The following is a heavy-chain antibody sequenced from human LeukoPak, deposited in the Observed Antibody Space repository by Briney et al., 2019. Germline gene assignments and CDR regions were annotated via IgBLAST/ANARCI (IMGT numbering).Heavy chain of an antibody. CDR1: GESFSGYY. J-gene: IGHJ4*02. D-gene: IGHD5-24*01. V-gene: IGHV4-34*01. CDR2: INHSGST. CDR3: AREEMAGLDY. Sequence: SETLSLTCAVYGESFSGYYWSWIRQPPGKGLEWIGEINHSGSTNYSPSLKSRVTISVDTSKNQFSLKLSSVTAADTAVYYCAREEMAGLDYWGQGTLVTVSS.